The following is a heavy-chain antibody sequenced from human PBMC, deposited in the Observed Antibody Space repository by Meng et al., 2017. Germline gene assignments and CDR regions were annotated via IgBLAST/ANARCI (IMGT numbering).Heavy chain of an antibody. CDR3: ARGTYSSGSITHY. Sequence: ASVKVSCKASGGTFSSYAISWVRQATGQGLEWMGWMNPNSGNTGYAQKFQGRVTMTRNTSISTAYMELSSLRSEDTAVYYCARGTYSSGSITHYWGQGTLVTVSS. CDR2: MNPNSGNT. D-gene: IGHD6-19*01. J-gene: IGHJ4*02. CDR1: GGTFSSYA. V-gene: IGHV1-8*02.